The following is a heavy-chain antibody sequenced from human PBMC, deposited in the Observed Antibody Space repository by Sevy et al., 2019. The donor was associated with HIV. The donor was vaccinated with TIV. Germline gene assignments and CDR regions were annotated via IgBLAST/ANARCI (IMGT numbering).Heavy chain of an antibody. CDR3: ASRNYYDSSGYYFGPDY. CDR2: ISSSGSTI. CDR1: GFTFSDYY. J-gene: IGHJ4*02. Sequence: GGSLRLSCAASGFTFSDYYMSWIRQAPGKGLEWVSYISSSGSTIYYADSVKGRFTISRDNAKNSLYLQMNSLRAEETAVYYCASRNYYDSSGYYFGPDYWGQGTLVTVSS. V-gene: IGHV3-11*01. D-gene: IGHD3-22*01.